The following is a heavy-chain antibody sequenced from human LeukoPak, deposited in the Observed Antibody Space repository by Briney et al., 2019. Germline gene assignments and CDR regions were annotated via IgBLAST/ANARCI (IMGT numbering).Heavy chain of an antibody. CDR1: GGSISSYY. CDR3: ARTYYYGSGRYFDD. J-gene: IGHJ4*02. CDR2: IYYSGST. D-gene: IGHD3-10*01. Sequence: PSETLSLTCTVSGGSISSYYWSWIRQPPGKGLEWIGYIYYSGSTNYNPSLKSRVTISVDTSKNQFSLKLSSVTAADTAIYYCARTYYYGSGRYFDDWGQGTLVTVSS. V-gene: IGHV4-59*01.